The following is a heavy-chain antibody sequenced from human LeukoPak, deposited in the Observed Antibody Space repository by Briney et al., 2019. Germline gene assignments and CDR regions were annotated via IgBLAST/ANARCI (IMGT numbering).Heavy chain of an antibody. J-gene: IGHJ4*02. CDR1: GYTFTSYH. CDR3: VREDARTYYFDF. V-gene: IGHV1-46*01. D-gene: IGHD2-2*01. Sequence: ASVKVSCKTSGYTFTSYHMHWVRQAPGQGLEWVAIIKSTGDTTVYAQKFQGRVTVTRDTSTSTVYMDLSSLSSEDTAVYYCVREDARTYYFDFWGPGTLVTVSS. CDR2: IKSTGDTT.